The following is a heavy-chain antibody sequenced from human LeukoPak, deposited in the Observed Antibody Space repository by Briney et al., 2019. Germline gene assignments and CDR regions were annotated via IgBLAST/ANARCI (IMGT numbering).Heavy chain of an antibody. V-gene: IGHV4-59*01. J-gene: IGHJ4*02. Sequence: PSETLSLTCTVSGGSLSSYYWRWIRQPPGRGLEWIGYNYYCGSTNYNPSLKSRVTISVDTSKNQISLKLSSVTAADTAVYYCARGGSYYEPFDYWGQGTLVTVSS. D-gene: IGHD1-26*01. CDR2: NYYCGST. CDR1: GGSLSSYY. CDR3: ARGGSYYEPFDY.